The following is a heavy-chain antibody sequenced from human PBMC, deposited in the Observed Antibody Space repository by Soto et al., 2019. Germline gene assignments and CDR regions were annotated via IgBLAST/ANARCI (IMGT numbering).Heavy chain of an antibody. D-gene: IGHD6-13*01. J-gene: IGHJ4*02. Sequence: QVLLVESGGGLVKPGGSLRISCAASGFTFSDFYMSWIRQAPGKGLEWVSYISSSDNTINYADSVKGRVSISRDNSKNSLFLQMNSLRAEDTAVYYCARGSWHFDYWGQGTLVTVSS. CDR2: ISSSDNTI. CDR1: GFTFSDFY. V-gene: IGHV3-11*01. CDR3: ARGSWHFDY.